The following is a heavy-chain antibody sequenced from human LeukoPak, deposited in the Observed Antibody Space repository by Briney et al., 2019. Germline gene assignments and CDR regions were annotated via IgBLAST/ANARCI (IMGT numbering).Heavy chain of an antibody. CDR1: GDSISSGDYY. CDR2: IYYSGST. D-gene: IGHD3-3*01. CDR3: ARVTSSRALWSGYLYFDY. J-gene: IGHJ4*02. V-gene: IGHV4-30-4*01. Sequence: SETLSLTCTVSGDSISSGDYYWSWIRQPPGKGLEWIGYIYYSGSTYYNPSLKSRVTISVDSSKNQFSLKLSSVTAADTAVYYCARVTSSRALWSGYLYFDYWGQGTLVTVSS.